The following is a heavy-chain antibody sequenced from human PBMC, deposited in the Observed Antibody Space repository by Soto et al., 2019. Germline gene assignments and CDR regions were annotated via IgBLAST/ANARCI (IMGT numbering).Heavy chain of an antibody. CDR1: GDSFTSYY. Sequence: GASVKVSCEACGDSFTSYYMHWVRQAPGQGLEWMGIINPSGGSTSYAQKFQGRVTMTRDTSTSTVYMELSSLRSEDTAVYYCARGSNSAPRSVRYYYGMDVWGQGTTVTVSS. V-gene: IGHV1-46*01. J-gene: IGHJ6*02. CDR3: ARGSNSAPRSVRYYYGMDV. D-gene: IGHD1-1*01. CDR2: INPSGGST.